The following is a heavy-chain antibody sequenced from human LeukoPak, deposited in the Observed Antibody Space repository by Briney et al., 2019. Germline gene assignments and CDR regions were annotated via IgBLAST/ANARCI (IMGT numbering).Heavy chain of an antibody. CDR2: VSNSGATT. D-gene: IGHD5-12*01. Sequence: GGSLRLACAAAGLTFSSYAMSWVRQPPGKGLEWVSAVSNSGATTYYADSVKGRFTISRDNSKNTLFLQMNSLRAEDTAVYYCARAHTKYVDVVATNYWGQGTLVTVSS. CDR3: ARAHTKYVDVVATNY. V-gene: IGHV3-23*01. CDR1: GLTFSSYA. J-gene: IGHJ4*02.